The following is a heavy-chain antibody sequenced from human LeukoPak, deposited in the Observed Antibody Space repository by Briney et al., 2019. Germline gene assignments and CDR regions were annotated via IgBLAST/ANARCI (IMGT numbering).Heavy chain of an antibody. V-gene: IGHV1-2*02. CDR3: ARRRGAAMVLAGAEFDY. CDR1: GYTFTGYY. CDR2: INPNSGGT. Sequence: ASVKVSCKASGYTFTGYYMHWVRQAPGQGLEWMGWINPNSGGTNYAQKFQGRVTMTGDTSISTAYMELSRLRSDDTAVYYCARRRGAAMVLAGAEFDYWGQGTLVTVSS. D-gene: IGHD5-18*01. J-gene: IGHJ4*02.